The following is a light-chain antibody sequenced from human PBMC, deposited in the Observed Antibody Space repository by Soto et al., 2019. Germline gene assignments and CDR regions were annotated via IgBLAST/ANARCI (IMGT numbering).Light chain of an antibody. Sequence: IHMTQSPSSLSASVGDRVTITCRASQRITTYLNWYQQKPGEAPKLLISTSGTLQRGVPSRFSGGGSGTDFTLTITSLQPADFATYFCQQTYSTPYTFGQGTQLEFK. CDR1: QRITTY. V-gene: IGKV1-39*01. CDR2: TSG. J-gene: IGKJ2*01. CDR3: QQTYSTPYT.